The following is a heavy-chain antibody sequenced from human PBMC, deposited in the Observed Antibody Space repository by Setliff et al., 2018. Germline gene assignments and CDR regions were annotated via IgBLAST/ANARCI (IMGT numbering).Heavy chain of an antibody. D-gene: IGHD3-22*01. Sequence: LRLSCVASEFTFSNYWMTWVRQAPGKGLEWVANIRQDGGQTYYEDSVKGRFTISRDNAKNSLYLQMNSLRAEDTALYYCATDRNYYDSDTFYDAFDIWGQGTMVTVSS. V-gene: IGHV3-7*01. CDR1: EFTFSNYW. CDR2: IRQDGGQT. J-gene: IGHJ3*02. CDR3: ATDRNYYDSDTFYDAFDI.